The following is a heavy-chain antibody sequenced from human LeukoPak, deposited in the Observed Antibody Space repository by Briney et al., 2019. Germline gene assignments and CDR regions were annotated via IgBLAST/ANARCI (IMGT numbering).Heavy chain of an antibody. CDR2: ISTSNANK. Sequence: ASVKVACKASGYIFNSYGINWVRQAPGQGFEWMGWISTSNANKNYAKKFQGGVTLTADTSTSTVYMELRSLRSDDTAVYYCARDYRSWINWFDPWGQGTLVTVSS. CDR1: GYIFNSYG. J-gene: IGHJ5*02. CDR3: ARDYRSWINWFDP. D-gene: IGHD6-19*01. V-gene: IGHV1-18*01.